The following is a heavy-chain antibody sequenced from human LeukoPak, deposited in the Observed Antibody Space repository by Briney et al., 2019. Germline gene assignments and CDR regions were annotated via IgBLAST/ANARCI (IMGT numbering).Heavy chain of an antibody. J-gene: IGHJ3*02. D-gene: IGHD2-15*01. Sequence: SETLSLTCTVSGGSISSGDYYWSWIRQPPGKGLEWIGYIYYSGSTYYNPSLKSRVTISVDTSKNQFSLKLSSVTAADTDVYYCARVQVSKLAATPSCAFDIWGQGTMVTVSS. CDR3: ARVQVSKLAATPSCAFDI. V-gene: IGHV4-30-4*01. CDR2: IYYSGST. CDR1: GGSISSGDYY.